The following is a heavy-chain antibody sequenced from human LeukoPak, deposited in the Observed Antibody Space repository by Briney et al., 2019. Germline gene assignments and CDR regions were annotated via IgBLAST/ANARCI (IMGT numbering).Heavy chain of an antibody. J-gene: IGHJ4*02. CDR1: GYTFTAYY. Sequence: ASVKVSCKPSGYTFTAYYLHWVRQAPGQGLEWMGWINAGNGNTKYSQKFQGRVTITRDTSASTAYMELSSLRSEDTAVYYCAREGCSSTSCIDYWGQGTLVTVSS. CDR2: INAGNGNT. D-gene: IGHD2-2*01. V-gene: IGHV1-3*01. CDR3: AREGCSSTSCIDY.